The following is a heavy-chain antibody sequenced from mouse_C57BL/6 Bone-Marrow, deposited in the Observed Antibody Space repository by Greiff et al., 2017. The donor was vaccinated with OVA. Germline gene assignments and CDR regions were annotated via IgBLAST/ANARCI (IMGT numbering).Heavy chain of an antibody. CDR3: ARIHYGGSYWYFDV. Sequence: QVQLQQSGPGLVVPSQSLSITCTVSGFSLTSYAISWVRQPPGKGLQWLGVIWSGGGTNYNSALKSRLSIRNDNSKSQVFLKMNSLQTDDTARYYCARIHYGGSYWYFDVWGTGTTDTVYS. V-gene: IGHV2-9-1*01. J-gene: IGHJ1*03. CDR1: GFSLTSYA. D-gene: IGHD1-1*01. CDR2: IWSGGGT.